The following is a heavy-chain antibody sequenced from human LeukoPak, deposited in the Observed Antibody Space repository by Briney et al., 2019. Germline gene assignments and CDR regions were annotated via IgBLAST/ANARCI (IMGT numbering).Heavy chain of an antibody. D-gene: IGHD2-15*01. CDR3: AKRRPSAVAAFDI. J-gene: IGHJ3*02. CDR2: ISYDGSNK. Sequence: GGSLRLSCAASGFTFSSYGMHWVRQAPGKGLEWVAVISYDGSNKYYADSVKGRFTISRDNSKNTLYLQMNSLRAEDTAVYYCAKRRPSAVAAFDIWGQGTMVTVSS. V-gene: IGHV3-30*18. CDR1: GFTFSSYG.